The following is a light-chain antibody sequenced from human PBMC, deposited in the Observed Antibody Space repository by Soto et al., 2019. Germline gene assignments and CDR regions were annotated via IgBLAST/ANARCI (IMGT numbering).Light chain of an antibody. CDR2: AAS. Sequence: DIQMTQSPSSLSSSLGDRVTITCRASQGISNYLAWYQQKPGKVPKLLIYAASTLQSGVPSRFSGSGSGTDFTLTISSLQHEDVATYYCQKYNSAPRTFGQGTKVDIK. J-gene: IGKJ1*01. CDR3: QKYNSAPRT. CDR1: QGISNY. V-gene: IGKV1-27*01.